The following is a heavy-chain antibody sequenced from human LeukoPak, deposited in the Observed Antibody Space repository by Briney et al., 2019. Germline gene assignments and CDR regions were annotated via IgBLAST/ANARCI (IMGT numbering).Heavy chain of an antibody. Sequence: ASVKVSCKASGYTFTSYDINWVRQATGQGLEWMGWMNPNSGNTGYAQKFQGRVTMTRNTSISTAYMELSSLRSEDTAVYYCARDIWYSRALTWFDPWGQGTLVTVSS. CDR3: ARDIWYSRALTWFDP. D-gene: IGHD6-13*01. CDR2: MNPNSGNT. V-gene: IGHV1-8*01. J-gene: IGHJ5*02. CDR1: GYTFTSYD.